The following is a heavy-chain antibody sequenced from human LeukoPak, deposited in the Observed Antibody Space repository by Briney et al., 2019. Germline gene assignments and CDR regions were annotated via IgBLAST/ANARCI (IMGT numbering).Heavy chain of an antibody. CDR2: MYYIGST. CDR1: GGSISSSTYY. CDR3: ARVVFGMVRGAKGYYFDY. J-gene: IGHJ4*02. D-gene: IGHD3-10*01. V-gene: IGHV4-39*07. Sequence: SETLSLTCTVSGGSISSSTYYWGWIRQPPGRGLEWIASMYYIGSTYYNPSLQSRVTISQDTSKNQFSLKLDSVTAADTAVYYCARVVFGMVRGAKGYYFDYWGQGTLVTVSS.